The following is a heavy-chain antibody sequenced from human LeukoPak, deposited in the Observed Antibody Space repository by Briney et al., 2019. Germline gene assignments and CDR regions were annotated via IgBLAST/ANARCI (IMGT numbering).Heavy chain of an antibody. V-gene: IGHV3-48*03. J-gene: IGHJ4*02. CDR3: ARGGSSYQAFDY. CDR2: IGRSGSGI. CDR1: GFTFSSYE. D-gene: IGHD3-3*01. Sequence: PGGPLRLSCVASGFTFSSYEMNWVRQAPGKGLEWVSYIGRSGSGIDYGDSVKGRFTMSRDNAKTSLYLQMNSLRAEDTGIYYCARGGSSYQAFDYWGQGTLVTVSS.